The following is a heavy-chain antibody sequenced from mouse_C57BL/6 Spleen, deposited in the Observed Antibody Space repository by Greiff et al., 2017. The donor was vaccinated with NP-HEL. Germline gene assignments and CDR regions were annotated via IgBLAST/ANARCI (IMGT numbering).Heavy chain of an antibody. CDR3: ASSLYYYYGSSPWWYFDV. D-gene: IGHD1-1*01. CDR1: GYTFTSYW. J-gene: IGHJ1*03. CDR2: IYPGSGST. V-gene: IGHV1-55*01. Sequence: QVQLQQPGAELVKPGASVKMSCKASGYTFTSYWITWVKQRPGQGLEWIGDIYPGSGSTNYNEKFKSKATLTVDTSSSTAYMQLSSLTSEDSAVYYCASSLYYYYGSSPWWYFDVWGTGTTVTVSS.